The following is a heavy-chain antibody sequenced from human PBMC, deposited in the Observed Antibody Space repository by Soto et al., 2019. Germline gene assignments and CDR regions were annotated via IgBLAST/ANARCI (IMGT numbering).Heavy chain of an antibody. D-gene: IGHD6-19*01. CDR1: GFTFNSYA. CDR2: ISGSGGST. J-gene: IGHJ4*02. V-gene: IGHV3-23*01. CDR3: AKDSSSGWYFGAYYFDY. Sequence: GGSLRLSCAASGFTFNSYAMSWVRQAPGKGLEWVSAISGSGGSTYYADSVKSRFTISRDNSKNTLYLQMNSLRAEDTAVYYCAKDSSSGWYFGAYYFDYWGQGTLVTVSS.